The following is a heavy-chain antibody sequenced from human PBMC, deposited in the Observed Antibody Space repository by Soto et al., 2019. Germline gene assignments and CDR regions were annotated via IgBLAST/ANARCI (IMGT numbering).Heavy chain of an antibody. CDR3: ARGLGSGDY. D-gene: IGHD3-3*01. J-gene: IGHJ4*02. V-gene: IGHV1-46*03. CDR2: INPSGGST. CDR1: GYTFISFD. Sequence: ASVKVACKASGYTFISFDIHWVRQAPGQGLEWMGIINPSGGSTNYAQRFQGRVIVTRDTSTNTVYMELSSLRSEDTAVYYCARGLGSGDYWGQGTLVTVSS.